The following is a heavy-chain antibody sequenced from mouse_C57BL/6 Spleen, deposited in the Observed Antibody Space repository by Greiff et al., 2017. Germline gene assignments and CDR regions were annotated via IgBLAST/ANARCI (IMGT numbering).Heavy chain of an antibody. CDR3: ARQGELGNFDY. J-gene: IGHJ2*01. CDR1: GFTFSDYY. V-gene: IGHV5-12*01. Sequence: EVKLVESGGGLVQPGGSLKLSCAASGFTFSDYYMYWVRQTPEKRLEWVAYISNGGGSTYYPDTVKGRFTISRDNAKNTLYLQMSRLKSEDTAMYYCARQGELGNFDYWGQGTTLTVSS. CDR2: ISNGGGST. D-gene: IGHD4-1*01.